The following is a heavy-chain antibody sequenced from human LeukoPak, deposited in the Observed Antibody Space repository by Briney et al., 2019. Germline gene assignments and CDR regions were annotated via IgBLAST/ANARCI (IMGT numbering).Heavy chain of an antibody. J-gene: IGHJ4*02. D-gene: IGHD3-10*01. V-gene: IGHV3-48*03. CDR2: ISSSGSTI. CDR3: ARDGYYGSGSYDY. CDR1: GFTFSSYE. Sequence: PGGSLRLSCAASGFTFSSYEMNWVRQAPGKGLEWVSYISSSGSTIYYADSVKGRFTISRDNAKNSLYLQMNSLRAEDTAVYYCARDGYYGSGSYDYWGQGTLLTVSS.